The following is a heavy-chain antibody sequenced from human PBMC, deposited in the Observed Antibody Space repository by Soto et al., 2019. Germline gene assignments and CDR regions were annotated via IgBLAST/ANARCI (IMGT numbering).Heavy chain of an antibody. D-gene: IGHD3-16*01. CDR2: IRSKANSYAT. J-gene: IGHJ4*02. Sequence: EVQLVESGGGLVQPGGSLKLSCAASGFTFSGSAMHWVRQASGKGLEWVGRIRSKANSYATAYAASVKGRFTISRDDSKNTAFLQMNSLKTEDTAVYYCIRWSMGDTRDYWGQGTLVTVSS. CDR3: IRWSMGDTRDY. V-gene: IGHV3-73*01. CDR1: GFTFSGSA.